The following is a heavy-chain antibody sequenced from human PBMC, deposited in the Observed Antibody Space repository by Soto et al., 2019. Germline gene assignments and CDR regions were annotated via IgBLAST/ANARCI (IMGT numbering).Heavy chain of an antibody. CDR3: ARGYYDGTGFAVDP. CDR2: MYFGGSF. Sequence: SETLSLTCTVSGASVSTGYWSWIRQPPGKGLEWIGFMYFGGSFNYNPSLASRVSISVETSKNQFSMKVTSVTAADTAVYYCARGYYDGTGFAVDPWGQGTLVTVSS. CDR1: GASVSTGY. J-gene: IGHJ5*02. D-gene: IGHD3-22*01. V-gene: IGHV4-59*02.